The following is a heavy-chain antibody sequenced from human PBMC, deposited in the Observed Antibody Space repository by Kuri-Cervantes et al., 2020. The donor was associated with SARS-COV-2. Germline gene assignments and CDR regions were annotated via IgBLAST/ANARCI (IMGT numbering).Heavy chain of an antibody. CDR2: IKQDGSEK. CDR1: GFTFSSYW. Sequence: GESLKISCAASGFTFSSYWMSWVRQAPGKGLEWVASIKQDGSEKYYVDSVEGRFTISRDNPKNSLYLQMNSLRAEDTAVYYCASFFQEEYAFDIWGQGTMVTVSS. J-gene: IGHJ3*02. V-gene: IGHV3-7*01. CDR3: ASFFQEEYAFDI. D-gene: IGHD3-3*01.